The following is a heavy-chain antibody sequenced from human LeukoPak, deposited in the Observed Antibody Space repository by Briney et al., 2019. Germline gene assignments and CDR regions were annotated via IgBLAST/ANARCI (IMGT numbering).Heavy chain of an antibody. CDR1: GFTFSSYA. CDR3: ARDITMLPGEHLDY. Sequence: PGRSLRLSCAASGFTFSSYAMHWVRQAPGKGLEWVAVISYDVSNKYYADSVKGRFTISRDNSKNTLYLQMNSLRAEDTAVYYCARDITMLPGEHLDYWGQGTLVTVSS. D-gene: IGHD3-10*02. V-gene: IGHV3-30-3*01. J-gene: IGHJ4*02. CDR2: ISYDVSNK.